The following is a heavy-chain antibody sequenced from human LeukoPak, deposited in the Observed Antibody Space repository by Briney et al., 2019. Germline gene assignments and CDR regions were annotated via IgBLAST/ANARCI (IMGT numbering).Heavy chain of an antibody. CDR3: ARYTAMVNDAFDI. V-gene: IGHV4-39*01. CDR1: GGSFSGYY. Sequence: SGTLSLTCAVYGGSFSGYYWGWIRQPPGKGLEWIGSIYYSGSTYYNPSLKGRVTISVDTSKNQFSLKLSSVTAADTAVYYCARYTAMVNDAFDIWGQGTMVTVSS. CDR2: IYYSGST. J-gene: IGHJ3*02. D-gene: IGHD5-18*01.